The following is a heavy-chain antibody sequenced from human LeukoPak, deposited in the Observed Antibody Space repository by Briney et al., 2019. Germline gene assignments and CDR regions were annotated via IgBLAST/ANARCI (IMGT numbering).Heavy chain of an antibody. J-gene: IGHJ4*02. CDR1: GGSFSGYY. CDR2: INHSGST. CDR3: ARGRRGDFWSGYWHFDY. Sequence: PSETLSLTCAVYGGSFSGYYWSWIRQPPGKGLEWIGEINHSGSTNYNPSPKSRVTISVDTSKNQFSLKLSSVTAADTAVYYCARGRRGDFWSGYWHFDYWGQGTLVTVSS. D-gene: IGHD3-3*01. V-gene: IGHV4-34*01.